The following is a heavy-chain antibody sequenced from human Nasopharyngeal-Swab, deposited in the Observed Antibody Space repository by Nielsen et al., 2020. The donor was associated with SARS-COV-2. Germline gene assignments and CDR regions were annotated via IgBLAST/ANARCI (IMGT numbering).Heavy chain of an antibody. CDR3: ARYDDYYDSSGYAY. Sequence: GGSLRLSCAASGFTFSSYAMSWVRQAPGKGLEWVSVISGGGGSTYYADSVKGRFTISRDNSKNTLYLQMNSLRAEDTAVYYCARYDDYYDSSGYAYWGQGTLVTVSS. CDR1: GFTFSSYA. J-gene: IGHJ4*02. D-gene: IGHD3-22*01. CDR2: ISGGGGST. V-gene: IGHV3-23*01.